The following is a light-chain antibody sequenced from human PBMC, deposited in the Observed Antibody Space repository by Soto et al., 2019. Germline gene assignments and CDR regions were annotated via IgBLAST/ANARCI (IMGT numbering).Light chain of an antibody. V-gene: IGKV3-11*01. Sequence: EIVLTQSPATLSLSPGERATLSCRASQSVTRYLAWYQQKPGQAPRLLIYDASNRATGIPARFSGSGSGTDFTLTMNSLEPEDFAVYYCQQRSKWPLTFGGGTKVEIK. CDR3: QQRSKWPLT. CDR1: QSVTRY. CDR2: DAS. J-gene: IGKJ4*01.